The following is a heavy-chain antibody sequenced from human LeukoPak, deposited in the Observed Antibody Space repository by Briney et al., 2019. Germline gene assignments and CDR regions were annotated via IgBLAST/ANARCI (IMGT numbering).Heavy chain of an antibody. V-gene: IGHV4-59*08. Sequence: SETLSLTCTVSGGSISSYYWSWIRQPPGKGLEWIGYIYYSGSTNYNPSLKSRVTISVDTSKNQFSLRLSSVTAADTAVYYCARHGWSPYYYYYGMDVWGQGTTVTVSS. J-gene: IGHJ6*02. CDR1: GGSISSYY. D-gene: IGHD6-19*01. CDR2: IYYSGST. CDR3: ARHGWSPYYYYYGMDV.